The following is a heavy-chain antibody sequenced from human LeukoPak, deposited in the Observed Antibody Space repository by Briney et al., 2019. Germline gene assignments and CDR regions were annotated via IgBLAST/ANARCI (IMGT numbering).Heavy chain of an antibody. J-gene: IGHJ4*02. CDR2: ISGSGGST. CDR3: AKAGWGTVTTTYYFDY. Sequence: GGSLRLSCAASGFTFSSYAMSWVRQAPGKGLEWVSAISGSGGSTYYADSVKGRFTISRDNSKNTLYLQMNSLRAEDTAVYYCAKAGWGTVTTTYYFDYWGQGTLVTVSS. V-gene: IGHV3-23*01. D-gene: IGHD4-17*01. CDR1: GFTFSSYA.